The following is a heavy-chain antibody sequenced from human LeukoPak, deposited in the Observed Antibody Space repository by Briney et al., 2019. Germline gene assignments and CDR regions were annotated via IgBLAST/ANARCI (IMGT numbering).Heavy chain of an antibody. J-gene: IGHJ4*02. V-gene: IGHV3-23*01. Sequence: QPGGSLRLSCAASGFTFSSYAMSWVRQAPGKGLEWVSGIGGDGGGGTYYADSVRGRFAISRDNSKSTLYLQMNSLRVEDTAVYYCLKDFGRNLGGPGYWGRGTLVTVSP. CDR2: IGGDGGGGT. CDR3: LKDFGRNLGGPGY. CDR1: GFTFSSYA. D-gene: IGHD3-10*01.